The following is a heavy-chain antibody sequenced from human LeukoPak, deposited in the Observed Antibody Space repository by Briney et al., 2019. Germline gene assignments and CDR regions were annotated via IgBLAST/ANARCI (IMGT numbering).Heavy chain of an antibody. CDR3: ARVRRDGYNLGAFDI. D-gene: IGHD5-24*01. J-gene: IGHJ3*02. Sequence: PGGSLRLSCAASGLTYNNYRLDWVRHAPGKGLEWVSSVSSSSGYIYYADSVKSQFTISRDNAKNSLYLQMNSLRAEDTAVYYCARVRRDGYNLGAFDIWGQGTLVTVSS. CDR2: VSSSSGYI. V-gene: IGHV3-21*01. CDR1: GLTYNNYR.